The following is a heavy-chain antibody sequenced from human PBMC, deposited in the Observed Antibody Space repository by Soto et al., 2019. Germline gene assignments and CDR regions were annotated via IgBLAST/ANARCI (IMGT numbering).Heavy chain of an antibody. D-gene: IGHD6-13*01. CDR2: IYYSGST. CDR1: GGSISSGDYY. CDR3: ARDLAAGTLMDV. V-gene: IGHV4-30-4*01. Sequence: PSETLSLTCTVSGGSISSGDYYWSWIRQPPGKGLEWIGYIYYSGSTYYNPSLKSRVTISVDTSKNQFSLKLSSVTAADTAVYYRARDLAAGTLMDVWGQGTTVTVSS. J-gene: IGHJ6*02.